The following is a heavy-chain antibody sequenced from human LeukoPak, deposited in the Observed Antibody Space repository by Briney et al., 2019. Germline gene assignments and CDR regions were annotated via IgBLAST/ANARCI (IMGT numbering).Heavy chain of an antibody. CDR2: IYYSGST. CDR1: GGSISSGVYY. Sequence: SQTLSLTCTVSGGSISSGVYYWSWIRHPPGKGLKWIGYIYYSGSTYYNPSLKSRVTISVDTSKNQFSLKLSSVTAADTAVYYCARGGAYGADSDYWGQGTLVTVSS. CDR3: ARGGAYGADSDY. V-gene: IGHV4-31*03. J-gene: IGHJ4*02. D-gene: IGHD4-17*01.